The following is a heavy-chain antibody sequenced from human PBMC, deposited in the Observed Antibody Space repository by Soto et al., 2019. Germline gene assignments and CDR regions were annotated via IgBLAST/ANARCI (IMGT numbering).Heavy chain of an antibody. CDR1: GFTFSIFG. V-gene: IGHV3-30*18. CDR3: AKDTSKYSNNWPAYYGLDV. J-gene: IGHJ6*02. D-gene: IGHD1-1*01. CDR2: ISFDGSNK. Sequence: LRLSCAASGFTFSIFGMHRVRQAPGKGLEWVAVISFDGSNKYYADSVKGRFTISRDNSKNTLSLQMNSLKAEDTAVYYCAKDTSKYSNNWPAYYGLDVWGQGTTVTVSS.